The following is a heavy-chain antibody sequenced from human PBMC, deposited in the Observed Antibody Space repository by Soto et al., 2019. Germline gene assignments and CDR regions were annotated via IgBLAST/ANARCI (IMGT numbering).Heavy chain of an antibody. Sequence: PGGSLRLSCSASGFTFSSYAMHWVRQAPCKGLEWVAVISYDGSNKYYADSVKGRFTISRDNSKNTLYLQMNSLRAEDTAVYYCARDGVVGATQGWFDPWGQGTLVTVSS. CDR3: ARDGVVGATQGWFDP. D-gene: IGHD1-26*01. CDR1: GFTFSSYA. V-gene: IGHV3-30-3*01. CDR2: ISYDGSNK. J-gene: IGHJ5*02.